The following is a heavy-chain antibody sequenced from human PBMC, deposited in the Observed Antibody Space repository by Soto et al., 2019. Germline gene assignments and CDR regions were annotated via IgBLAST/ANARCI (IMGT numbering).Heavy chain of an antibody. CDR2: MDYSGST. D-gene: IGHD2-8*01. CDR1: GGSISSGDYY. Sequence: QVQLQESGPGLVKPSQTLSLTCTVSGGSISSGDYYWSWLRQPPGKGLERIGYMDYSGSTYYNPSLKSRVTISVDTSKNQFSLKLSSVTAADTAVYYCASSARVYAKYFDLWGRGTLVTVSS. CDR3: ASSARVYAKYFDL. V-gene: IGHV4-30-4*01. J-gene: IGHJ2*01.